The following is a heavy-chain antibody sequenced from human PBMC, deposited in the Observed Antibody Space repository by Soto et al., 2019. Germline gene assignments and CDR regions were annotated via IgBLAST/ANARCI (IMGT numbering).Heavy chain of an antibody. V-gene: IGHV3-33*08. CDR2: IRQDGSNK. Sequence: GGSLRLSCAASGFTFSSYWMSWVRQAPGKGLEWVADIRQDGSNKYYVDSVKGRFTISRDNSKNTLYLQMNSLRAEDTAVYYCARSGSYYYYYYMDVWGKGTTVTVSS. CDR1: GFTFSSYW. CDR3: ARSGSYYYYYYMDV. D-gene: IGHD3-10*01. J-gene: IGHJ6*03.